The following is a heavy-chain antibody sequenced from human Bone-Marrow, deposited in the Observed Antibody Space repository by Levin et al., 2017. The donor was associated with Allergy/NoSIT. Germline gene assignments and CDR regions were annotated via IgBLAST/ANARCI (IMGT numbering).Heavy chain of an antibody. Sequence: GGSLRLSCSGSGFDFRRYDILWVRQVSGGRLELVAVVGVAGDAYYPDSLQGRFTISRDSAKNIAHLQMDSLRVGDTARYFCVAGGDYWGQGVLVAVSS. CDR1: GFDFRRYD. CDR2: VGVAGDA. D-gene: IGHD3-10*01. V-gene: IGHV3-13*01. CDR3: VAGGDY. J-gene: IGHJ4*02.